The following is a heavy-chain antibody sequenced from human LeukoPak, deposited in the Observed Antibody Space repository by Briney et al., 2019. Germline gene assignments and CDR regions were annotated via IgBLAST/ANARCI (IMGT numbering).Heavy chain of an antibody. D-gene: IGHD2-2*02. Sequence: GRSLRLSCAASGFTFSSYGMHWVRQAPGKGLEWVAVIWYDGSNKYYADSVKGRFTISRGNSKNTLYLQMNSLRAEDTAVYYCARDVCSSTSCYIAYYYYGMDVWGQGTTVTVSS. CDR3: ARDVCSSTSCYIAYYYYGMDV. CDR2: IWYDGSNK. J-gene: IGHJ6*02. V-gene: IGHV3-33*01. CDR1: GFTFSSYG.